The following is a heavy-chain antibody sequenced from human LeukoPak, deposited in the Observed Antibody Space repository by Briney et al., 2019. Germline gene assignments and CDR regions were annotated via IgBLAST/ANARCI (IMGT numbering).Heavy chain of an antibody. J-gene: IGHJ5*02. CDR1: GGTFSSYA. CDR2: IIPIFGTA. V-gene: IGHV1-69*13. D-gene: IGHD5-12*01. Sequence: SVKVSCKASGGTFSSYAISWVRQAPGRGLEWMGGIIPIFGTANYAQKFQGRVTITADESTSTAYMELSSLRSEDTAVYYCAREGGYDELNWFDPWGQGTLVTVSS. CDR3: AREGGYDELNWFDP.